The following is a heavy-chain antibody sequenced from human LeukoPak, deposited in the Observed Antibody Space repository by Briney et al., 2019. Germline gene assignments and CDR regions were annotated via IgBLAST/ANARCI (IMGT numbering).Heavy chain of an antibody. CDR1: GFTFGSAA. V-gene: IGHV3-23*01. D-gene: IGHD2-15*01. CDR3: AKEDIISATLDY. J-gene: IGHJ4*02. CDR2: ISGGDGGA. Sequence: GGSLRLSCVASGFTFGSAAMTWVRQAPGKGLEWVSGISGGDGGAYYGDSVKGRFIISRDNSKNTSYLQMDSLRAEDTAVYYCAKEDIISATLDYWGQGAPVTVSS.